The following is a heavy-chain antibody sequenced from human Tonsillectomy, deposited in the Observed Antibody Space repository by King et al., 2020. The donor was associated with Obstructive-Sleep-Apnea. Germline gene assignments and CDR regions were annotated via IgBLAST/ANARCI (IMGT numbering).Heavy chain of an antibody. CDR3: ARGVIVVVVAATASYYYGMDV. J-gene: IGHJ6*02. D-gene: IGHD2-15*01. CDR2: INHSGST. Sequence: VQLKQWGAGLLKPSETLSLTCAVYGGSFSGYYWSWIRPPPGKGLEWIGEINHSGSTNYNPSLKSRVTISVDTSKNQFSLKLSSVTAADTAVYYCARGVIVVVVAATASYYYGMDVWGQGTTVTVSS. CDR1: GGSFSGYY. V-gene: IGHV4-34*01.